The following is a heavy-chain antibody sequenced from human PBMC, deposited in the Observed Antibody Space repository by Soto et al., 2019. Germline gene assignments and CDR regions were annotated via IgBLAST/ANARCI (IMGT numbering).Heavy chain of an antibody. D-gene: IGHD1-26*01. CDR3: AKEWGNRPLAGSAAFAV. CDR2: IVPMYDTP. J-gene: IGHJ3*01. CDR1: GDTFSRSA. Sequence: VQLVQSGAEVKKPGSSVKVSCKVSGDTFSRSAISWVRQAPGQGLEWVGGIVPMYDTPVYAQKFRDRVTISADEFTTTVYMEMRSLRPDDSAVYFCAKEWGNRPLAGSAAFAVWGQGTLVTVS. V-gene: IGHV1-69*01.